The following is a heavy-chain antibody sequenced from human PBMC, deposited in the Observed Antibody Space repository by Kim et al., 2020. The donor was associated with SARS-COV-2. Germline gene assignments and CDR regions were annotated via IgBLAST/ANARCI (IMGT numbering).Heavy chain of an antibody. CDR3: AREGESLKHFDY. D-gene: IGHD3-16*01. V-gene: IGHV1-46*04. CDR2: T. J-gene: IGHJ4*02. Sequence: TRDARELWGRVNVTRETSTSTLYMELTSLRSEDTAVYYCAREGESLKHFDYWGQGTLVTVSS.